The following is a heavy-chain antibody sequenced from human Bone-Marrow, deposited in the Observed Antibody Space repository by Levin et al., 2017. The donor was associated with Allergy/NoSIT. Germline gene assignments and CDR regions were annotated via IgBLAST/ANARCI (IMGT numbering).Heavy chain of an antibody. J-gene: IGHJ4*02. CDR2: IYYSGTT. CDR3: ARVGGDSYYFESSGYYPLERSDY. CDR1: GGSISSGDYY. Sequence: SQTLSLTCTVSGGSISSGDYYWSWIRQPPGKGLEWIGYIYYSGTTSYNPSLKSRLIISVDTSKNQFSLKLSSVTAADTAVYFCARVGGDSYYFESSGYYPLERSDYWGQGTLVIVSS. V-gene: IGHV4-30-4*01. D-gene: IGHD3-22*01.